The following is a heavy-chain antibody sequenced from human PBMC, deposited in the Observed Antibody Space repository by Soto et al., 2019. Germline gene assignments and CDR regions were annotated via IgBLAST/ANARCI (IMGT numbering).Heavy chain of an antibody. CDR3: ARVSGYYYGSWFDP. CDR2: IYYSGST. V-gene: IGHV4-59*01. CDR1: GGSISSYY. D-gene: IGHD3-22*01. Sequence: KPSETLSLTCTVSGGSISSYYWSWIRQPPGKGLEWIGYIYYSGSTNYNPSLKSRVTISVDTSKNQFSLKLSSVTAADTAVYYCARVSGYYYGSWFDPRGQGTLITVSS. J-gene: IGHJ5*02.